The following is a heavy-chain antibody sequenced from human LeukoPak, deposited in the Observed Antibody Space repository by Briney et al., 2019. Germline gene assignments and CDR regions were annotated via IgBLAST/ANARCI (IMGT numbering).Heavy chain of an antibody. CDR3: ASGGRGYDSSAQFDY. D-gene: IGHD3-22*01. V-gene: IGHV3-23*01. CDR1: GFTFSSYG. Sequence: PGGSLRLSCAASGFTFSSYGMSWVRQAPGKGLEWVSAISGSGGSTYYADSVKGRFTISRDNSKNTLYLQMNSLRAEDTAVYYCASGGRGYDSSAQFDYWGQGTLVTVSS. CDR2: ISGSGGST. J-gene: IGHJ4*02.